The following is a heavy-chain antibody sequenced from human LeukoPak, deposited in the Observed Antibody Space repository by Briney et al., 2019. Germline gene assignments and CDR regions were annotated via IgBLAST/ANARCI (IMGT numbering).Heavy chain of an antibody. Sequence: GGSLRLSCAASKFTFHTYGMNWVRQAPGKGLEWVANIKQDGSHKNYVDSVKGRFTISRDNAKNSLYLQMNSLRAEDTAVYYCARETPDSSGWDWGQGTLVTVSS. J-gene: IGHJ4*02. CDR2: IKQDGSHK. CDR1: KFTFHTYG. CDR3: ARETPDSSGWD. D-gene: IGHD6-19*01. V-gene: IGHV3-7*01.